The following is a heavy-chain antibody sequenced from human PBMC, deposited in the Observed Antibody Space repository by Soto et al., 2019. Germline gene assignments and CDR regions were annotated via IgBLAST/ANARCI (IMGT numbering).Heavy chain of an antibody. CDR3: ARLGGASLSLSYFDY. CDR2: ISGVGTTI. D-gene: IGHD3-10*01. Sequence: QTGGSLRLSCAVSGITFTGYGMIWVRQAPGKALEWVSFISGVGTTIYYSDSVKGRFTVSRDNARGSLFLQMDSLRGEDTAVYYCARLGGASLSLSYFDYWGQGTLVTVSS. CDR1: GITFTGYG. V-gene: IGHV3-48*01. J-gene: IGHJ4*02.